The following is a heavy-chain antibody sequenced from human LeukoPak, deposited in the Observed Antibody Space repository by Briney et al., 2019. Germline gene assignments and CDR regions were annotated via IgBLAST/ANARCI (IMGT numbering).Heavy chain of an antibody. Sequence: PSETLSLTCDVYGASFTGYYWSWIRQSPGKGLEWIGEMNQRGSMNYNPSLKSRVTISVDRSKNQFSLKLSSVTAADTAVYYCARGWGPAYCGGDCHRHFDYWGQGTLVTVSS. CDR1: GASFTGYY. CDR2: MNQRGSM. D-gene: IGHD2-21*02. V-gene: IGHV4-34*01. J-gene: IGHJ4*02. CDR3: ARGWGPAYCGGDCHRHFDY.